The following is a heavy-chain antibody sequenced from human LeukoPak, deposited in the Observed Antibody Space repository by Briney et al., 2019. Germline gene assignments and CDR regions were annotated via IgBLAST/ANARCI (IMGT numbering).Heavy chain of an antibody. D-gene: IGHD4-23*01. CDR3: ARDRRYDGNSLYYYDY. V-gene: IGHV3-7*01. CDR1: GFTFSSYW. J-gene: IGHJ4*02. CDR2: IKQDGSEK. Sequence: PGGSLRLSFAASGFTFSSYWMTWFRQAPGKGLEWVANIKQDGSEKYYVDSVKGRFTISRDNAKNSLYLQMNSLRAEDTAVYYCARDRRYDGNSLYYYDYCGQGTLVTVSS.